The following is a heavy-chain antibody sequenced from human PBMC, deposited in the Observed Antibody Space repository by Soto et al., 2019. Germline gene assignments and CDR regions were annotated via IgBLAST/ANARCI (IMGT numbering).Heavy chain of an antibody. CDR1: GDSINNYY. V-gene: IGHV4-59*01. Sequence: KPSETLSLTCTVSGDSINNYYWSWIRQPPGKRLEWIGYIYHTGSTTYNPSLESRVTMSVDTSKNQFSLKLNSVNAADTAVYYCAKYRRTEAEGFTLDYWGRGTLVTVSS. D-gene: IGHD6-13*01. CDR3: AKYRRTEAEGFTLDY. CDR2: IYHTGST. J-gene: IGHJ4*02.